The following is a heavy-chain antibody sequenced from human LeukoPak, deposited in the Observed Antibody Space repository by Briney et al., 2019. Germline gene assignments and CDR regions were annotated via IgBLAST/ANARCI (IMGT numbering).Heavy chain of an antibody. Sequence: GGSLRLSCAASGFTFDDYGMSWVRQAPGKGLEWVSGINWNGGSTGYADSVKGRFTISRDNAKNSLYLQMDSPGAEDTAVYYCAKAFSSAYDYGPTDSWGQGTLVTVSS. D-gene: IGHD4/OR15-4a*01. CDR1: GFTFDDYG. J-gene: IGHJ4*02. CDR2: INWNGGST. CDR3: AKAFSSAYDYGPTDS. V-gene: IGHV3-20*04.